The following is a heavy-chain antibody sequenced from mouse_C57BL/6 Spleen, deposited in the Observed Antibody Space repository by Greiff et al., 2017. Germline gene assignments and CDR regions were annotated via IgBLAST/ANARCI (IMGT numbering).Heavy chain of an antibody. CDR1: GYTFTSYW. J-gene: IGHJ3*01. V-gene: IGHV1-52*01. Sequence: VQLQQPGAELVRPGSSVKLSCKASGYTFTSYWMHWVKQRPIQGLEWIGNIDPSDSETHYNQKFKDKATLTVDKSSSTAYMQLSSLTSEDSAVYYCAREGAAQDPWFAYWGQGTLVTVSA. CDR3: AREGAAQDPWFAY. CDR2: IDPSDSET. D-gene: IGHD3-2*02.